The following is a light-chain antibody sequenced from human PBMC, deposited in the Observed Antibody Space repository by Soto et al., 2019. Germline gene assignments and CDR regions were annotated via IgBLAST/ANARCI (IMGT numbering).Light chain of an antibody. CDR3: QQYGSSPIT. CDR1: QSVSSN. Sequence: EIVMTQSPDTLSVSLGERATLSCRASQSVSSNLAWYQQKPGQAPRLLIYGASTRATGIPDRFSGDGSVTHFTLTISRLEAEDFVMYYCQQYGSSPITFGQGTRLEIK. J-gene: IGKJ5*01. V-gene: IGKV3-20*01. CDR2: GAS.